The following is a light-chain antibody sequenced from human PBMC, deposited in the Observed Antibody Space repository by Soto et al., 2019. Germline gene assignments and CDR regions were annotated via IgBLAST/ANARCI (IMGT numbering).Light chain of an antibody. CDR3: QHYSTVWA. J-gene: IGKJ1*01. V-gene: IGKV1-5*01. CDR2: DAS. CDR1: QSISDR. Sequence: DIQMTQSPSPLSASVGDRVTTTCRASQSISDRLAWYQRKPGKAPKILIFDASSLESGVPSRFSGSGSGTEFTLTISSLQPDDFATYYCQHYSTVWALGQGTKVDIK.